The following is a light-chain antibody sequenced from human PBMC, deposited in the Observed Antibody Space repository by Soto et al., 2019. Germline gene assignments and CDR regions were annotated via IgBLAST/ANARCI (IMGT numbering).Light chain of an antibody. V-gene: IGKV1-39*01. CDR1: QSISFY. Sequence: DIHMTQSPSSLSASVGNIFTITCRASQSISFYLNWYQQKTGNAPKVLIYAASNLQTGVPSRLSGSGYGTDFTITINSMKHEEFETYSCQQSYSNPITFGQGTRLEIK. J-gene: IGKJ5*01. CDR2: AAS. CDR3: QQSYSNPIT.